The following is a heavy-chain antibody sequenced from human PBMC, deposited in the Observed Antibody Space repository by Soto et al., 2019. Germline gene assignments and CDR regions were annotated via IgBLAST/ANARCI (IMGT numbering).Heavy chain of an antibody. J-gene: IGHJ6*02. Sequence: TLSLTCTVSGGSISSDGYYWSWIRQHPGKGLEWIGYIYYSGSTYYNPSLKSRVTISVDTSKNQFSLKLSSVTAADTAVYYCAATVEPLGVDVWGQGTTVTVSS. CDR3: AATVEPLGVDV. CDR1: GGSISSDGYY. D-gene: IGHD2-15*01. CDR2: IYYSGST. V-gene: IGHV4-31*02.